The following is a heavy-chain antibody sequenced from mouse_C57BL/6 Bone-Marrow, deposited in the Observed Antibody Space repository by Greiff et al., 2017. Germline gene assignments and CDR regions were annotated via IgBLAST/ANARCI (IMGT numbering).Heavy chain of an antibody. V-gene: IGHV3-6*01. CDR1: GYSITSGYY. D-gene: IGHD2-5*01. J-gene: IGHJ4*01. CDR2: ISYDGSN. CDR3: ATYYSNSYAMDY. Sequence: DVKLQESGPGLVKPSQSLSLTCSVTGYSITSGYYWNWIRQFPGNKLEWMGYISYDGSNNYNPSLKNRISITRDTSKNQFFLKLNSVTTEDTATYYCATYYSNSYAMDYWGQGTSVTVSS.